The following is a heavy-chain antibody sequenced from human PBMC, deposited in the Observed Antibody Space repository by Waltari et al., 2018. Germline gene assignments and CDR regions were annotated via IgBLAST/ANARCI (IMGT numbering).Heavy chain of an antibody. V-gene: IGHV4-39*01. CDR2: LYYSGST. CDR3: ARQTWIQLXLYAFDI. D-gene: IGHD5-18*01. J-gene: IGHJ3*02. Sequence: QLQLXESGPGLVKPSETLSLTXTVSGGSISSXSYYWXWIRQPPGKGLEWFGSLYYSGSTYXNPSLKRRVTISXDTXKNXXXLXLSSGTAAXXAVYXCARQTWIQLXLYAFDIXGQGTMVTVXS. CDR1: GGSISSXSYY.